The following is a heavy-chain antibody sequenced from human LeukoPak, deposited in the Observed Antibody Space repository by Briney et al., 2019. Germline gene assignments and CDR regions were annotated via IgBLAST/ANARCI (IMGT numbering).Heavy chain of an antibody. J-gene: IGHJ4*02. CDR3: ARLLLTSSYYDRLWTFGY. CDR1: GGSISDYY. CDR2: INTSGST. V-gene: IGHV4-4*07. D-gene: IGHD3-22*01. Sequence: SETLSLTCTVSGGSISDYYWIWIRQPAGKGLEWIGRINTSGSTKYNPSLNSRVTMSVDTSKNQFSLKLSSVTAADTAVYYCARLLLTSSYYDRLWTFGYWGQGSLVTVSS.